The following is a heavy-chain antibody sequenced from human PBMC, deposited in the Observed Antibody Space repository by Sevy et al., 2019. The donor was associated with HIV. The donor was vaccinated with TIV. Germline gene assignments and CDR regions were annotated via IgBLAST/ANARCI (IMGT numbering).Heavy chain of an antibody. Sequence: GSLRLSCAASGFTFDDDTMHWVRQAPGEGLEWVSLISWDGGSTYYADSVKGRFTISKDNSKNSLYLQMNSLRTEDTALYYCAKAVNKWAPHPGYWGQGTLVTVSS. CDR2: ISWDGGST. D-gene: IGHD1-26*01. CDR1: GFTFDDDT. V-gene: IGHV3-43*01. CDR3: AKAVNKWAPHPGY. J-gene: IGHJ4*02.